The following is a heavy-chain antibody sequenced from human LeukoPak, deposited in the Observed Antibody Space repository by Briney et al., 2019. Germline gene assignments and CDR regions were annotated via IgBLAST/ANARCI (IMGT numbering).Heavy chain of an antibody. CDR3: ARGPYSYDSSGAFDI. J-gene: IGHJ3*02. CDR2: IYQSGST. D-gene: IGHD3-22*01. V-gene: IGHV4-38-2*02. CDR1: GYSIRSGYH. Sequence: SETLSLTCTVSGYSIRSGYHWSWIRQTPGKGLEWIGSIYQSGSTYDNLSLKSRVTLSVDTSKNQFSLKLSSVTAADTAVYFCARGPYSYDSSGAFDIWGQGTMVTVSS.